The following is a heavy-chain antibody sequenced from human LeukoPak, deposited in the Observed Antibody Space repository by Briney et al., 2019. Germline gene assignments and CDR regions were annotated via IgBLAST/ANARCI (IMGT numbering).Heavy chain of an antibody. Sequence: SETLSLTCTVSGGSISSGGYYWSWIRQHPGKGLEWIGYICYSGSTYYNPSLKSRVTISVDTSKNQFSLKLSSVTAADTAVYYCARVRGKRIDYWGQGTLVTVSS. CDR3: ARVRGKRIDY. J-gene: IGHJ4*02. V-gene: IGHV4-31*03. CDR1: GGSISSGGYY. CDR2: ICYSGST.